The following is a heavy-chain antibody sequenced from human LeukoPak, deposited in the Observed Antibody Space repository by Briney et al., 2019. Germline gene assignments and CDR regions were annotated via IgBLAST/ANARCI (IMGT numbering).Heavy chain of an antibody. V-gene: IGHV3-66*01. CDR3: ARNPWFGELSWFDP. Sequence: GGSLRLSCAASGFTFSSYAMSWVRQAPGKGLEWVSVICSGGSTYYADSVKGRFTISRDNSKNTLYLQMNSLRAEDTAVYYCARNPWFGELSWFDPWGQGTLVTVSS. J-gene: IGHJ5*02. CDR2: ICSGGST. D-gene: IGHD3-10*01. CDR1: GFTFSSYA.